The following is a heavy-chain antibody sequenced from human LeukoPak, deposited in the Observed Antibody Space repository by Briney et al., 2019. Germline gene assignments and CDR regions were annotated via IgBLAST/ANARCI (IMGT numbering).Heavy chain of an antibody. CDR1: GGSISSSSYY. D-gene: IGHD1-26*01. J-gene: IGHJ4*02. V-gene: IGHV4-39*07. CDR3: ARSPRRDIVGATTFDY. CDR2: TYYSGST. Sequence: SETLSLTCTASGGSISSSSYYWGWIRQPPGKGLEWIGSTYYSGSTYYNPSLKSRVTMSVDTSKNQLSLKLSYVTAADTAVYYCARSPRRDIVGATTFDYWGQGTLVTVSS.